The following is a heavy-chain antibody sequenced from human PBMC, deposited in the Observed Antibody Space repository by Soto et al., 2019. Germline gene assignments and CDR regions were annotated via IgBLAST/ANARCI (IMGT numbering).Heavy chain of an antibody. J-gene: IGHJ4*02. V-gene: IGHV4-39*01. CDR1: GDSISGSPYY. Sequence: QVQLQESGPGLVMPSETLSLTCTVSGDSISGSPYYWGWIRQPPGKRLEWIACVFYDGYTVYTPSLSSRATISVDTSKNQFYLKLASVAAADTAIYFCARLQTAVPHYWGQGILVTVSS. CDR3: ARLQTAVPHY. D-gene: IGHD6-13*01. CDR2: VFYDGYT.